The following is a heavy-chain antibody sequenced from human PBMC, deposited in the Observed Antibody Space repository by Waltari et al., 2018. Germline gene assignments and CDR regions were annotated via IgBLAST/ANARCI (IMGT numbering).Heavy chain of an antibody. CDR3: ARIRDSGSYGFDY. D-gene: IGHD1-26*01. Sequence: QVQLQESGPGLVKPSDTLSLTCAVSGYSISSSNWWGWIRQPPGKGLEWIGYIYYSGSTYSNPSLKSRVTMSVDTSKNQFSLKRSSVTAMDTAVYYCARIRDSGSYGFDYWGQGTLVTVSS. CDR1: GYSISSSNW. CDR2: IYYSGST. V-gene: IGHV4-28*01. J-gene: IGHJ4*02.